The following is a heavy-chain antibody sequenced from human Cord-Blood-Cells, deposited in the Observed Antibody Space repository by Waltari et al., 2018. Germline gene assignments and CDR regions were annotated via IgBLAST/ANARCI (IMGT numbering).Heavy chain of an antibody. D-gene: IGHD3-10*01. V-gene: IGHV4-39*01. CDR2: IYYSGST. Sequence: QLQLQESGPGLVKPSETLSLTCTVSGGSISSSSYYWGWIRQPPGKGLEWIGSIYYSGSTYYNPSLNSRVTISLATSKSQFSLQRGSVTAADTAVYYCARVGGSGSYYNWFDPWGQGTLVTVSS. CDR1: GGSISSSSYY. CDR3: ARVGGSGSYYNWFDP. J-gene: IGHJ5*02.